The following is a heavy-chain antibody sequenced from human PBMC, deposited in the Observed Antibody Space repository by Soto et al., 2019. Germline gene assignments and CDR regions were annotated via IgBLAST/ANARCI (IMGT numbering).Heavy chain of an antibody. Sequence: SETLSLTCAVSGGSISSGNWWSWVRQPPGRGLEWIGEIQHSGSTSYNPSLKSRVTISVDKSQNQFSLKLNSATAADTAMYYCARGPTITGTISWFDPWGQGTLVTVSS. D-gene: IGHD1-7*01. CDR1: GGSISSGNW. J-gene: IGHJ5*02. CDR3: ARGPTITGTISWFDP. CDR2: IQHSGST. V-gene: IGHV4-4*02.